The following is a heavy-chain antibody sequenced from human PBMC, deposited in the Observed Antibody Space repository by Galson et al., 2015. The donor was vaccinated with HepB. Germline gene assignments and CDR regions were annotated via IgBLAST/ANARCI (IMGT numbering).Heavy chain of an antibody. CDR2: ITYDGSNK. D-gene: IGHD6-13*01. J-gene: IGHJ6*03. CDR3: ARGPGSSWFDYYYYYIDV. V-gene: IGHV3-30-3*01. Sequence: SLRLSCAASGFTFSSYAMHWVRQAPGKGLEWVAVITYDGSNKYYADSVKGRFTISRDNSENTLYLQMNSLSTEDTAVYYCARGPGSSWFDYYYYYIDVWGKGTTVTVSS. CDR1: GFTFSSYA.